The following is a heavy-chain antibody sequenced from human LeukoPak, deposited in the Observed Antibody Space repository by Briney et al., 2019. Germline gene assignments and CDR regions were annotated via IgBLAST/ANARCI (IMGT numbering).Heavy chain of an antibody. CDR1: GFTFSSYW. CDR2: IKQDGSEN. D-gene: IGHD3-22*01. CDR3: ARVVKLSPDDSSGYRAFGI. Sequence: GGSLRLSCAASGFTFSSYWMSWVRQAPGKGLEWVSKIKQDGSENYYGDSVKGRFTISRDNAKNSLYMQMNSLRAEDTAIYYCARVVKLSPDDSSGYRAFGIWGQGTMVTVSS. V-gene: IGHV3-7*01. J-gene: IGHJ3*02.